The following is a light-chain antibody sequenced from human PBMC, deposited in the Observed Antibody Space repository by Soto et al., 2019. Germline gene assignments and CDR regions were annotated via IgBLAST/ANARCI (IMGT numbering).Light chain of an antibody. J-gene: IGKJ4*01. V-gene: IGKV1-9*01. CDR2: AAS. CDR3: QQLTTDPLT. Sequence: DIQLTQSPSFLSASLEDRVTITCRASQGIGVYLAWYQQQPGKAPRLLIYAASTLQRGVPSRFSGSGSGTEFTLTISKLQPEDFATYYCQQLTTDPLTFGGGTKVDLK. CDR1: QGIGVY.